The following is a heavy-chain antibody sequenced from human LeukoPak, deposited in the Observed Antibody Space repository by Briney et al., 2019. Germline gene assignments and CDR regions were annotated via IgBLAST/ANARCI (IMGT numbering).Heavy chain of an antibody. Sequence: GGSLRLSCAASGFTFSSYAMSWVHQAPGKGLEWVSAISGSGGSPYYVDSVKGRFTISRDNSKNTLYLQMNSLRAEDTAVYYCAKDQPPWYYYDSSGYYGTGYFDYWGQGTRVTVSS. J-gene: IGHJ4*02. CDR3: AKDQPPWYYYDSSGYYGTGYFDY. V-gene: IGHV3-23*01. CDR2: ISGSGGSP. D-gene: IGHD3-22*01. CDR1: GFTFSSYA.